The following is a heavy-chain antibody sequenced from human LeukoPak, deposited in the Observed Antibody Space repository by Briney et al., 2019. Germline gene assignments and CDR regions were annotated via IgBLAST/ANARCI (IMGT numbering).Heavy chain of an antibody. D-gene: IGHD2-15*01. CDR1: GFTFSRYW. V-gene: IGHV3-74*01. CDR3: ARVDCSGGSCYFDY. J-gene: IGHJ4*02. Sequence: GGSLRLTCAASGFTFSRYWMHWVRHTPGNGLVSVSRINSDGSSTRYADSVKGRFTISRDNATHTLDLQMSSLRAEDTAVYYCARVDCSGGSCYFDYWGQGTLVTVSS. CDR2: INSDGSST.